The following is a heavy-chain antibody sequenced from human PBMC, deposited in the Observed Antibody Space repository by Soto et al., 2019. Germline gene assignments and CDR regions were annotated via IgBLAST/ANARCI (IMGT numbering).Heavy chain of an antibody. D-gene: IGHD4-17*01. V-gene: IGHV2-5*02. CDR3: ALHLTAVGYFDY. J-gene: IGHJ4*02. Sequence: QITLKESGPTLVKPTQTLTLTCTFSGFSLSTTGVAVGWIRQPPGKALEWLALVYWDDDKRYSPSLKSRLTITKDTSKNQVVPTTPNMDPVDAATYHCALHLTAVGYFDYWGQGTLVTVSS. CDR1: GFSLSTTGVA. CDR2: VYWDDDK.